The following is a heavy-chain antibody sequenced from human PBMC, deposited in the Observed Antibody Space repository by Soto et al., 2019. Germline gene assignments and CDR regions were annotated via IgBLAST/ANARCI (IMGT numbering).Heavy chain of an antibody. D-gene: IGHD2-21*02. V-gene: IGHV4-31*03. Sequence: QVQLQESGPGLVKPSQTLSLTCTVSGGSISSGGYYWSWIRQHPGKGLEWIGYIYYSGSTYYNPSLKSRVTMLVDTSKHQFSLKLSSVTAADTAVYYCARDERAYCGGDCYSWWFDPWGQGTLVTVSS. J-gene: IGHJ5*02. CDR2: IYYSGST. CDR3: ARDERAYCGGDCYSWWFDP. CDR1: GGSISSGGYY.